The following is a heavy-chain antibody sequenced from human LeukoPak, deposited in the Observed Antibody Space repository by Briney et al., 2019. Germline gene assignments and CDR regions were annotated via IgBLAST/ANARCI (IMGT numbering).Heavy chain of an antibody. CDR2: TSSDGSIE. V-gene: IGHV3-30*03. CDR1: RFTLSRYA. J-gene: IGHJ4*02. D-gene: IGHD2-21*01. CDR3: AAYADYCGSWSLDY. Sequence: GGSLRLSCVASRFTLSRYAMNWVRQAPGKGLEWVALTSSDGSIENYADSVKGRFTVSRDNSKNTLYLEVNSLRPEDTAVYYCAAYADYCGSWSLDYWGQGTLVTVSS.